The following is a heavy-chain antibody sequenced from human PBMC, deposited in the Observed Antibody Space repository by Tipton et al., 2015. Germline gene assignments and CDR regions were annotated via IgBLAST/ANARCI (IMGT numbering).Heavy chain of an antibody. CDR1: GYIFTNLN. V-gene: IGHV1-2*02. CDR2: ISPANGAT. J-gene: IGHJ5*02. CDR3: ARVGYEGWFDP. Sequence: QVQLVQSGAEVKKPGASVKVSCKASGYIFTNLNIHWVRQAPGQGFEWMGWISPANGATHYAQDFQGRVTMTRDTSITTAYMELRTLRSDDTAIYYCARVGYEGWFDPWGQGTLVTVSS. D-gene: IGHD2-2*01.